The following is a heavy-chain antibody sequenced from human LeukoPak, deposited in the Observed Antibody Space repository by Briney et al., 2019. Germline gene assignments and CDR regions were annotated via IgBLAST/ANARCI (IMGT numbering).Heavy chain of an antibody. CDR1: GFSLSASGVG. CDR3: AHRSPEAGVRYYFDY. J-gene: IGHJ4*02. CDR2: IYWDDDK. Sequence: ECGPTLVKPTQTLTLTCTFSGFSLSASGVGVGWIRQPPGKALEWLALIYWDDDKRYSPSLKSRLTITKDTSKNQVVLTMTNMDAVDTATYYSAHRSPEAGVRYYFDYWGQGTLVTVSS. D-gene: IGHD3-3*01. V-gene: IGHV2-5*02.